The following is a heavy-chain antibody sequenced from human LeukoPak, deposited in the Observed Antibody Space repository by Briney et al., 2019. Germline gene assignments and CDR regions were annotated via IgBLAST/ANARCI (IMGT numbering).Heavy chain of an antibody. D-gene: IGHD3-22*01. Sequence: GGSLRLSCAASGFTFSSYAMSWVRQAPGKGLEWVSAISGSGGSTYYADSVKGRFTISRDNSKNTLYLQMNSLRAEDTAVYYCARGIVVDDKGNFDYWGQGTLVTVSS. CDR2: ISGSGGST. J-gene: IGHJ4*02. CDR3: ARGIVVDDKGNFDY. CDR1: GFTFSSYA. V-gene: IGHV3-23*01.